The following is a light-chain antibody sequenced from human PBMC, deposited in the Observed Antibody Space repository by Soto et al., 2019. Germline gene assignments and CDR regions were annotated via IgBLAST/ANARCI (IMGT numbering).Light chain of an antibody. J-gene: IGKJ1*01. CDR3: QQSYSTPRT. V-gene: IGKV1-39*01. Sequence: DIQMTQSPSSLSASVGDRVTITCRASQSIRSYLNWYQQKPGKAPNLLIYAASNLQSGVPSRFSGSGSGTDFTLTISSLQSEDFATYYCQQSYSTPRTFGQGTKVEIK. CDR2: AAS. CDR1: QSIRSY.